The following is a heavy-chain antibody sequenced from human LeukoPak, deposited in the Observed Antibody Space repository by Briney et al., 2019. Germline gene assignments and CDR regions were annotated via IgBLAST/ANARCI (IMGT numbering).Heavy chain of an antibody. CDR2: ISSSSSTI. CDR1: GFTFSSYS. Sequence: GGSLRLSCAVSGFTFSSYSMNWVRQAPGKGLEWVSYISSSSSTIYYADSVKGRFTISRDNAKNSLYLQMNSLRAEDTAVYYCARALVVRGYDYWGQGTLVTVSP. D-gene: IGHD3-22*01. CDR3: ARALVVRGYDY. V-gene: IGHV3-48*01. J-gene: IGHJ4*02.